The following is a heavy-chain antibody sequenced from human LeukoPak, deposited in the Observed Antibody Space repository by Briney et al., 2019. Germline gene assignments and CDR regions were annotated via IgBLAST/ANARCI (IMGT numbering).Heavy chain of an antibody. CDR2: VSGSGGST. V-gene: IGHV3-23*01. Sequence: PGGSLRLSCAAPGFTFSSYAMSWVRQAPGKGLEWVSAVSGSGGSTYYADSVKGRFTISRDNSKNTLYLQMNSLRAEDTAVYYCAKATYSSSSRHFDYWGQGTLVTVSS. J-gene: IGHJ4*02. CDR3: AKATYSSSSRHFDY. D-gene: IGHD6-6*01. CDR1: GFTFSSYA.